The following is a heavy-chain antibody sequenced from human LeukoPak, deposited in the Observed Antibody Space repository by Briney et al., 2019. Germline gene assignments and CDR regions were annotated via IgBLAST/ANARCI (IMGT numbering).Heavy chain of an antibody. Sequence: ASVKVSCKTSGYTFSNYGISWVRQAPGQGLEWMGRITAYNGNRLYAQRFQGRITLTTDTSTSTSYMELRSLEYGDTAIYYCARDNDKVVDHWGQGTLVTVSS. V-gene: IGHV1-18*01. CDR1: GYTFSNYG. CDR3: ARDNDKVVDH. CDR2: ITAYNGNR. D-gene: IGHD1-1*01. J-gene: IGHJ4*01.